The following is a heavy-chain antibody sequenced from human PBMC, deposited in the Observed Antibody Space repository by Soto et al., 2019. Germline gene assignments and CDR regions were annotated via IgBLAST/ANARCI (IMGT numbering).Heavy chain of an antibody. CDR1: GYSFTSYW. CDR3: ARHYAASQLLISY. D-gene: IGHD6-13*01. Sequence: PGESLKISCKGSGYSFTSYWISWVRQMPGKGLEWMGRIDPSDSYTNYSPPFQGHVTISADKSISTAYLQWSSLKASDTAMYYCARHYAASQLLISYWGQGTLVTVSS. CDR2: IDPSDSYT. V-gene: IGHV5-10-1*01. J-gene: IGHJ4*02.